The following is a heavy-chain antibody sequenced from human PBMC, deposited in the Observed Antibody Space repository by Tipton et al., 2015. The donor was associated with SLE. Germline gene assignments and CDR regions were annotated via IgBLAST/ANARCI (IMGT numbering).Heavy chain of an antibody. CDR2: INHSGST. Sequence: TLSLTCAVYGGSFSGYYWSWIRQPPGKGLEWIGEINHSGSTNYNPSLKSRVTISVDTSKNQFSLKLSSVTAADTAVYYCARGRVVRGVIGVQDWFDPWGQGTLVTVSS. J-gene: IGHJ5*02. V-gene: IGHV4-34*01. CDR3: ARGRVVRGVIGVQDWFDP. D-gene: IGHD3-10*01. CDR1: GGSFSGYY.